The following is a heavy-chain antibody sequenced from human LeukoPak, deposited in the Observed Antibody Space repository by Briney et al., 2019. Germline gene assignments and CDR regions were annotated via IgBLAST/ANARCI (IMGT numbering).Heavy chain of an antibody. CDR1: GFTFSSYG. J-gene: IGHJ5*02. V-gene: IGHV3-33*01. CDR2: IWYDGSNK. Sequence: PGGSLRLSCAASGFTFSSYGMHWVRQAPGKGLEWVAVIWYDGSNKYYADSVKGRFTISRDNSKNTLYLQMNSLRAEDTAVYYCARGSPSAGVVAATDWFDPWGQGTLVTVSS. CDR3: ARGSPSAGVVAATDWFDP. D-gene: IGHD2-15*01.